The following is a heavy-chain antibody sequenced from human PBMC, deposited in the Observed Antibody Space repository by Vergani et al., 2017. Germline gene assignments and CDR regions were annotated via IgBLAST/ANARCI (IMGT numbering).Heavy chain of an antibody. CDR2: INPNSGGT. V-gene: IGHV1-2*04. J-gene: IGHJ4*02. CDR1: GGTFSSYA. Sequence: QVQLVQSGAEVKKPGSSVKVSCKASGGTFSSYAISWVRQAPGQGLEWMGWINPNSGGTNYAQKFQGWVTMTRDTSISTAYMELSRLRSDDTAVYYCARVSGGAVAGSFDYWGQGTLVTVSS. D-gene: IGHD6-19*01. CDR3: ARVSGGAVAGSFDY.